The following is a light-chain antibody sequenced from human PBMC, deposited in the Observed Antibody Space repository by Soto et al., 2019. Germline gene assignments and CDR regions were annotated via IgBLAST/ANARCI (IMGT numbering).Light chain of an antibody. V-gene: IGKV1-5*03. CDR2: KAS. CDR1: QSISRY. CDR3: QQYNSYSPT. Sequence: DIQMTQSPSSLSASLGDRVTITCRASQSISRYLNWYQQKPGKAPKLLIYKASSLESGVPSRFRGSGSGTEFTLTISSLQPDDFETYYCQQYNSYSPTFGQGTKVDIK. J-gene: IGKJ1*01.